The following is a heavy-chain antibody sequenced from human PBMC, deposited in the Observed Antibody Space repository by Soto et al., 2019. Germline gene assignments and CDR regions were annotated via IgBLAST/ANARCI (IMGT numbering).Heavy chain of an antibody. J-gene: IGHJ4*02. Sequence: XETLSLTCAVSGYSISSRDFWGWIRQPPGKGLEWIGSIYHTGRTYYNPSLKSRVTISVDTSKNQFSLKLSSVTAADTAVYYCASSVGEYYDSSGFFWGQGTLVTVSS. V-gene: IGHV4-38-2*01. D-gene: IGHD3-22*01. CDR2: IYHTGRT. CDR3: ASSVGEYYDSSGFF. CDR1: GYSISSRDF.